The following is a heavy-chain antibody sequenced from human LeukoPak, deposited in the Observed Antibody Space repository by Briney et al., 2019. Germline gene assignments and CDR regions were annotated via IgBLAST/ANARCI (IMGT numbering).Heavy chain of an antibody. Sequence: PSETLSLTCAVFGGSLSGYSWSWIRQPPGKGLEWIGEIDHSGSTNYNSSLKSRVTISVDTSKNQFSLKLSSVTAADTAVYYCASSPGYYTYYYGSGGYYSRAKWFDPWGQGTLVTVSS. J-gene: IGHJ5*02. V-gene: IGHV4-34*01. CDR1: GGSLSGYS. D-gene: IGHD3-10*01. CDR3: ASSPGYYTYYYGSGGYYSRAKWFDP. CDR2: IDHSGST.